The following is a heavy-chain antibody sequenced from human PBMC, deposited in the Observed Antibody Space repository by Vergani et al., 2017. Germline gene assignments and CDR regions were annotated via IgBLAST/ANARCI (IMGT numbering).Heavy chain of an antibody. Sequence: EVQLVESGGGLVKPGGSLRLSCAASGFTFSSYSMNWVRQAPGKGLEWVSSISSSSSYIYYADSVKGRFTISRDNAKNSLYLQMNSLRAEDTAVYYCANGYSSGWALGYWGQGTLVTVPS. D-gene: IGHD6-19*01. CDR3: ANGYSSGWALGY. CDR1: GFTFSSYS. V-gene: IGHV3-21*01. J-gene: IGHJ4*02. CDR2: ISSSSSYI.